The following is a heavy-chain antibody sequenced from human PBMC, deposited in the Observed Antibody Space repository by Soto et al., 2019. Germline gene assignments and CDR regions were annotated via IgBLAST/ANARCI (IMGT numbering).Heavy chain of an antibody. D-gene: IGHD6-25*01. CDR3: ARALAAGTLDDYYYGMDV. V-gene: IGHV1-2*04. CDR1: GYAFTGNY. J-gene: IGHJ6*02. Sequence: ASVKVSCKASGYAFTGNYMHWVRQAPGQGLEWMGWINPNSGGTNYAQKFQGWVTMTRDTSISTAYMELSRLRSDDTAVYYCARALAAGTLDDYYYGMDVWGQGTTVTVS. CDR2: INPNSGGT.